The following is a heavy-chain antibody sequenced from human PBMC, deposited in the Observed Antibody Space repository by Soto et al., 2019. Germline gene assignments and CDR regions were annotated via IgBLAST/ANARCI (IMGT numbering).Heavy chain of an antibody. Sequence: PGESLKISCKGSGYSFTSYWIGCVRQMPGKGLEWMGIIYPGDSDTRYSPSFQGQVTISADKSISTAYLQWSSLKASDTAMYYCARQYGSGSYYKVAYYYYGMDVWGQGTTVTVSS. CDR1: GYSFTSYW. D-gene: IGHD3-10*01. V-gene: IGHV5-51*01. J-gene: IGHJ6*02. CDR2: IYPGDSDT. CDR3: ARQYGSGSYYKVAYYYYGMDV.